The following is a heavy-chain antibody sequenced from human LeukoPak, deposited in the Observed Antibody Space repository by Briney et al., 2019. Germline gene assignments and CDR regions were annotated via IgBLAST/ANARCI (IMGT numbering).Heavy chain of an antibody. J-gene: IGHJ5*02. D-gene: IGHD3-22*01. V-gene: IGHV4-34*01. CDR1: GGSFSGYY. CDR2: INHSGST. CDR3: ARGLTYYYDSSGYRNWFDP. Sequence: PSETLSLTCAVSGGSFSGYYWSWIRQPPGKGLEWIGEINHSGSTNYNPSLKSRVTISVDTSKNQFSLKLSSVTAADTAVYYCARGLTYYYDSSGYRNWFDPWGQGTLVTVSS.